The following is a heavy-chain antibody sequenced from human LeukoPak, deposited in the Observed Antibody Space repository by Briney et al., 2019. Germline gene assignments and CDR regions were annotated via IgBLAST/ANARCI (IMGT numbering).Heavy chain of an antibody. CDR3: AKRIQSAMATGY. D-gene: IGHD5-18*01. CDR2: ISGSGGST. Sequence: HSGGSLRLSCAASGFTFSNSALNWVRQAPGKGLEWVSDISGSGGSTYYADSVKGRFTISRDNSKNTLYLQMNSLRAEDTAVYYCAKRIQSAMATGYWGQGTLVTVSS. CDR1: GFTFSNSA. J-gene: IGHJ4*02. V-gene: IGHV3-23*01.